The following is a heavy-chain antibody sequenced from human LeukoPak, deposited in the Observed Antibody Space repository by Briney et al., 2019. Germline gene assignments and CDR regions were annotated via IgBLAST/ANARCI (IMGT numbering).Heavy chain of an antibody. V-gene: IGHV3-21*01. CDR2: ISSSSSYI. CDR1: GFTFSSYS. J-gene: IGHJ5*02. CDR3: ARGWDYYDSSRFDP. D-gene: IGHD3-22*01. Sequence: GGSLRLSCAASGFTFSSYSMNWVRQAPGKGLEWVSSISSSSSYIYYADSVKGRFTFSRDNAKNSLYLRMNSLRAEDTAVYYCARGWDYYDSSRFDPWGQGTLVTVSS.